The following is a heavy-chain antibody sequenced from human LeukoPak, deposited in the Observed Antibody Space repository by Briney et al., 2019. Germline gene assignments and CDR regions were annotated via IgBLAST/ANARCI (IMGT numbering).Heavy chain of an antibody. CDR3: ARASRGGGYYSYYYYYMDV. J-gene: IGHJ6*03. V-gene: IGHV4-39*07. CDR1: GGSISSSSHY. Sequence: PSETLSLTCTVSGGSISSSSHYWGWIRQPPGKGLEWIGSMYYRGSTYHNPSLKSRVTISVDTSKNQFSLKLSSVTAADTAVYYCARASRGGGYYSYYYYYMDVWGKGTTVTISS. D-gene: IGHD5-12*01. CDR2: MYYRGST.